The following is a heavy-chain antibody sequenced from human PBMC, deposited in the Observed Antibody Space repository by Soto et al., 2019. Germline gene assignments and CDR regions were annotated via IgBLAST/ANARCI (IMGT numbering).Heavy chain of an antibody. CDR2: ISYDGSNK. CDR3: AKGGFGRGYREGYFDR. CDR1: GFTFSSYG. D-gene: IGHD3-3*01. V-gene: IGHV3-30*18. Sequence: QVQLVESGGGVVQPGRSLRLSCAASGFTFSSYGMHWVRQAPGKGLEWVAVISYDGSNKYYADSVKGRFTISRDNSKNTLYLQMNSRRAEDTAVYYGAKGGFGRGYREGYFDRWGRGTLVTGSS. J-gene: IGHJ2*01.